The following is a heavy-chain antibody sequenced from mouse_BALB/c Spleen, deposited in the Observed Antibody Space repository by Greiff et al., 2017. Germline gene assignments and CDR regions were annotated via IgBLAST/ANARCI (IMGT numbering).Heavy chain of an antibody. CDR1: GFTFSDFY. Sequence: EVKVVESGGGLVQPGGSLRLSCATSGFTFSDFYMEWVRQPPGKRLEWIAASRNKANDYTTEYSASVKGRFIVSRDTSQSILYLQMNALRAEDTAIYYCARDAGYGNPWFAYWGQGTLVTVSA. CDR3: ARDAGYGNPWFAY. CDR2: SRNKANDYTT. J-gene: IGHJ3*01. V-gene: IGHV7-1*02. D-gene: IGHD2-10*02.